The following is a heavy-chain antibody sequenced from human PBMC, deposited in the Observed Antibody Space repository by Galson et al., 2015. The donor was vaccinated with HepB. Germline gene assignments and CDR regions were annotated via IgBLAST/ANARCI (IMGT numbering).Heavy chain of an antibody. D-gene: IGHD4-17*01. V-gene: IGHV3-30-3*01. CDR3: ARDMGVGTTFYYYYYMDV. CDR2: ISYDGSNK. Sequence: SLRLSCAASGFTFSSYAMHWVRQAPGKGLEWVAVISYDGSNKYYADSVKGRFTISRDNSKNTLYLQMNSLRAEDTAVYYCARDMGVGTTFYYYYYMDVWGKGTTVTVSS. CDR1: GFTFSSYA. J-gene: IGHJ6*03.